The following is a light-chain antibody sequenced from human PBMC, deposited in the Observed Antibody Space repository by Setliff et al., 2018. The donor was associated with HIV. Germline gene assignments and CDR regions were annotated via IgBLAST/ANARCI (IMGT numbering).Light chain of an antibody. Sequence: QSVLAQPASVSGSPGQSITISCTGSSSDVGGYNYVSWYQQHPGKAPKLMIYEVRDRPSGVSNRFSGSKSGNTASLTISGLQAGDEADYYCSSYTSSSTRVFGPGTRSPS. J-gene: IGLJ1*01. CDR2: EVR. CDR1: SSDVGGYNY. CDR3: SSYTSSSTRV. V-gene: IGLV2-14*01.